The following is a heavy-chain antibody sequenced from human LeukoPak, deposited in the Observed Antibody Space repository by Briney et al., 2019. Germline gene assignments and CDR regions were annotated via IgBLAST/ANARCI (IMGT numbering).Heavy chain of an antibody. CDR1: GGSISSSSYY. D-gene: IGHD6-13*01. Sequence: PSETLSLTCTVSGGSISSSSYYWGWIRQPPGKGLEWIGSFYYSGNTYYNPSLKSRVTISVDTSKNQFSLKLNSVTAADTAVYYCARPGYSSSWYGLYFDFWAREPWSPSPQ. CDR3: ARPGYSSSWYGLYFDF. CDR2: FYYSGNT. J-gene: IGHJ4*02. V-gene: IGHV4-39*01.